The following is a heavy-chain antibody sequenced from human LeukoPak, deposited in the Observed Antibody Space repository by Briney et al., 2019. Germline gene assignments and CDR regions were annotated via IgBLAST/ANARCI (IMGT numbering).Heavy chain of an antibody. D-gene: IGHD6-19*01. Sequence: GGSLRLSCAASGFTFNNYAMHWVRQAPGKGLEWVAVISYDGSKKYFADSVKGRFTISRDNSKNTLYLQMNSLRAEDTAVYYCARGPSSGWYRGVDYWGQGTLVTVSS. V-gene: IGHV3-30*04. CDR1: GFTFNNYA. CDR2: ISYDGSKK. J-gene: IGHJ4*02. CDR3: ARGPSSGWYRGVDY.